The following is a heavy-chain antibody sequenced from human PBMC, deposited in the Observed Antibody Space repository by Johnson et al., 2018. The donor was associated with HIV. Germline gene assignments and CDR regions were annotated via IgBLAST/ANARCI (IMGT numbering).Heavy chain of an antibody. CDR1: GFTLDDYG. Sequence: EQLVESGGGVVRPGGSLRLSCVVSGFTLDDYGMSWVRQTPGKGLEWVSGINWNGDSTGYADSVRGRFTISRDSAKNSMYLQMNSLRGEDTALYYCARDPTTQYSPLTGDFGAFDIWGQGTMVTVSS. CDR3: ARDPTTQYSPLTGDFGAFDI. D-gene: IGHD7-27*01. V-gene: IGHV3-20*04. J-gene: IGHJ3*02. CDR2: INWNGDST.